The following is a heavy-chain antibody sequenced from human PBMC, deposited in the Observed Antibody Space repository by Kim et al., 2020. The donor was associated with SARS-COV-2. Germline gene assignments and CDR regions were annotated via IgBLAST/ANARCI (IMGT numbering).Heavy chain of an antibody. V-gene: IGHV3-48*02. J-gene: IGHJ4*02. CDR2: ISSSSKTI. D-gene: IGHD6-6*01. CDR3: ARDTSSSSDPLDY. Sequence: GGSLRLSCAASGFTFSSYSMNWVRQAPGKALEWVSYISSSSKTIYYADSVKGRFTISRDDAKNSLYLQMNSLRDEDSAVYYCARDTSSSSDPLDYWGQGTLVTVSS. CDR1: GFTFSSYS.